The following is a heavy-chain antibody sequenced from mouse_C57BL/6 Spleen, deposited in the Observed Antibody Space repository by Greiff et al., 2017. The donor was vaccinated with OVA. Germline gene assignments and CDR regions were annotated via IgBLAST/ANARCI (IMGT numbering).Heavy chain of an antibody. J-gene: IGHJ4*01. V-gene: IGHV1-81*01. CDR3: ARRDYDRDYYAMDD. Sequence: QVQLQQSGAELARPGASVKLSCKASGYTFTSYGISWVKQRTGQGLEWIGEIYPRSGNTYYNEKFKGKATLTADKSSSTAYMELRSLTSEDSAVYFCARRDYDRDYYAMDDWGQGTSVTVSS. CDR1: GYTFTSYG. CDR2: IYPRSGNT. D-gene: IGHD2-4*01.